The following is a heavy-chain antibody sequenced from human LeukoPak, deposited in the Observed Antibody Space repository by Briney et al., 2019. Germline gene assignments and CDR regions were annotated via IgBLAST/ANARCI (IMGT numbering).Heavy chain of an antibody. V-gene: IGHV4-30-4*08. Sequence: TSETLSLTCTVSGGSISSGDYYLSWIRQPPGKGLEWIGYIYYSGSTYYNPSLKSRVTISVDTSKNQFSLKLSSVTAADTAVYYCARESDSGGEFDYWGQGTLVTVSS. CDR2: IYYSGST. CDR3: ARESDSGGEFDY. D-gene: IGHD3-22*01. CDR1: GGSISSGDYY. J-gene: IGHJ4*02.